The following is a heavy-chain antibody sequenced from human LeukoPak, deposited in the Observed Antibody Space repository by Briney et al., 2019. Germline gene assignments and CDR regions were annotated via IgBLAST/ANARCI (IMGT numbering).Heavy chain of an antibody. CDR3: ARDGHNYYFDS. CDR1: GITLSSNY. Sequence: GGSLRLSCAASGITLSSNYMSWVRQAPGKGLEWVSALYGGSSTFYADSVRGRVTISRDNSKNMMYLQVNSLRAEDTAVYYCARDGHNYYFDSWGQGTLVTVSS. J-gene: IGHJ4*02. D-gene: IGHD5-24*01. V-gene: IGHV3-53*01. CDR2: LYGGSST.